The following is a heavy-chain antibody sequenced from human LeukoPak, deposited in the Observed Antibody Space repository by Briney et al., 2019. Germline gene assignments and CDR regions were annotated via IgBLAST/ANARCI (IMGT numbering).Heavy chain of an antibody. J-gene: IGHJ3*02. V-gene: IGHV3-74*01. Sequence: GGSLRLSCAASGFTLSNHWMHWVRQVPGKGLVWVSRISGDEIWTSYADSVKGRSIISRDNAKDTLYLQMNSLRTEDTAVYYCAREYNSGPKQTDAFDIWGQGTMVTVSS. CDR1: GFTLSNHW. CDR2: ISGDEIWT. CDR3: AREYNSGPKQTDAFDI. D-gene: IGHD3-22*01.